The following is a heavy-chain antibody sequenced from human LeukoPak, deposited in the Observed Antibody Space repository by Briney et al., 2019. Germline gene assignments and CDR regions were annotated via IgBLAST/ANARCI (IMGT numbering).Heavy chain of an antibody. Sequence: GGSLRLSCAASGSTFRSYWMSWVRQAPGKGLEWVANIKQDGSEKYYVDSVKGRFTISRDNAKNSLYLQMNSLRAEDTGVYYCAREHPYYYDSSGTALMAEIKYYFDYWGQGTLVTVSS. V-gene: IGHV3-7*01. CDR3: AREHPYYYDSSGTALMAEIKYYFDY. CDR1: GSTFRSYW. CDR2: IKQDGSEK. J-gene: IGHJ4*02. D-gene: IGHD3-22*01.